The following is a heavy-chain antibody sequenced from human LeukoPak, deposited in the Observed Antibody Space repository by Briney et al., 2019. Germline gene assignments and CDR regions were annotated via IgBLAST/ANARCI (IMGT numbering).Heavy chain of an antibody. V-gene: IGHV3-23*01. CDR3: AELGITMIGGV. CDR2: ISGSGGST. J-gene: IGHJ6*04. D-gene: IGHD3-10*02. Sequence: PGGSLRLSCAASGFTFSSYAMSWVRQAPGKGLEWVPAISGSGGSTYYADSVKGRFTTSRDNAKNSLYLQMNSLRAEDTAVYYCAELGITMIGGVWGKGTTVTISS. CDR1: GFTFSSYA.